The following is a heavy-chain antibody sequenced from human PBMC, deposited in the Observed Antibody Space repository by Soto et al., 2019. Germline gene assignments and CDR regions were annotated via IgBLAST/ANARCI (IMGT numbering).Heavy chain of an antibody. Sequence: PSETLSLTCTVSGGSVSGGVYYWNWIRQHPEKGLEWIGYIYYSGSTYYNPSLRSRVTISADTSKNQFSLKLSSVTVADTAVYYCARHVPYCSDTSHCAYGMDVWGQGTTVTVS. CDR1: GGSVSGGVYY. D-gene: IGHD2-2*01. J-gene: IGHJ6*02. V-gene: IGHV4-31*03. CDR3: ARHVPYCSDTSHCAYGMDV. CDR2: IYYSGST.